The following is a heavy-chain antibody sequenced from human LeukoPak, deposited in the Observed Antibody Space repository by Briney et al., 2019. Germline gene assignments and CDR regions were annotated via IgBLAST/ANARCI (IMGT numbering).Heavy chain of an antibody. J-gene: IGHJ6*03. CDR3: ARFPGGAEYRHYYYMDV. V-gene: IGHV4-38-2*02. D-gene: IGHD1-14*01. Sequence: SETLSLTCTVSGYSISSGYFWGWIRQPPGKGLEWIGNIYHSGSTYYNPSLKSRVTISLDTSKNQFSLKLSSVTAADTAVYYCARFPGGAEYRHYYYMDVWGKGTTVTVSS. CDR2: IYHSGST. CDR1: GYSISSGYF.